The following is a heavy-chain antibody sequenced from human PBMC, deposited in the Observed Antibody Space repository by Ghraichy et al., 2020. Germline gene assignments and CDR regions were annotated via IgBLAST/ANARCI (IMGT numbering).Heavy chain of an antibody. J-gene: IGHJ3*02. CDR3: ARHVPQPYYYDSSGYSFDDAFDS. Sequence: SETLSLTCTVSGGSISSSSYYWGWIRQPPGKGLEWIGSIYYSGSTYYNPSLKSRVTISVDTSKNQFSLKLSSVTAADTAVYYCARHVPQPYYYDSSGYSFDDAFDSWGQGTMVTVSS. D-gene: IGHD3-22*01. V-gene: IGHV4-39*01. CDR2: IYYSGST. CDR1: GGSISSSSYY.